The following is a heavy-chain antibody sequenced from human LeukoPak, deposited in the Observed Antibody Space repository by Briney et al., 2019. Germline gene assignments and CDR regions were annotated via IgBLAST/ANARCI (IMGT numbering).Heavy chain of an antibody. Sequence: SETLSLTCTVSGGSISSGSYYWSWIRQPAGKGLEWIGRIYTSGSTNYNPSLKSRVTISVDTSKNQFPLKLSSVTAADTAVYYCARDYSLWSGSNFDYWGQGTLVTVSS. V-gene: IGHV4-61*02. J-gene: IGHJ4*02. CDR3: ARDYSLWSGSNFDY. D-gene: IGHD3-3*01. CDR2: IYTSGST. CDR1: GGSISSGSYY.